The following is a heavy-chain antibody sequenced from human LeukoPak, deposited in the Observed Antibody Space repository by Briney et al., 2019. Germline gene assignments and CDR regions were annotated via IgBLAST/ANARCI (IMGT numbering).Heavy chain of an antibody. Sequence: ASGTLSLTCAVSGGSISSYYWSWIRQPPGKGLEWIGYIYYSGSTNYNPSLKSRVTISVDTSKNQFSLKLSSVTAADTAVYYCARARIAAAGRDWYFDLWGRGTLVTVS. CDR3: ARARIAAAGRDWYFDL. J-gene: IGHJ2*01. CDR2: IYYSGST. CDR1: GGSISSYY. V-gene: IGHV4-59*01. D-gene: IGHD6-13*01.